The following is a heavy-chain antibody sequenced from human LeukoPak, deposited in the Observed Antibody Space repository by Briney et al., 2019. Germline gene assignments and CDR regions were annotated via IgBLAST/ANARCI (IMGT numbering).Heavy chain of an antibody. Sequence: ASVKVSCKAFGYTFTGYWMHWVRQAPGQGPEWMGWINPNSGGTNYAQKFQGRVTMTRDTSISTAYMELSRLRSDDTAVYYCARDGGSSWYRYFQHWGQGTLVTVSS. D-gene: IGHD6-13*01. CDR3: ARDGGSSWYRYFQH. V-gene: IGHV1-2*02. J-gene: IGHJ1*01. CDR1: GYTFTGYW. CDR2: INPNSGGT.